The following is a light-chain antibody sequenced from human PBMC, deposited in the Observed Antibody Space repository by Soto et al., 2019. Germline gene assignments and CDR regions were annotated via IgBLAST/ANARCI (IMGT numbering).Light chain of an antibody. J-gene: IGKJ1*01. Sequence: DIVMTQSPLSLPVTLGQPASISCRSSQGLVFSDGNTYLNWFHQRPGQSPRRLIYDVSKRDSGVPERFRGSVSGTDVSLKIRRVEAEDVGVYYCMQGTQWPWTFGQGTKVEIK. V-gene: IGKV2-30*01. CDR1: QGLVFSDGNTY. CDR3: MQGTQWPWT. CDR2: DVS.